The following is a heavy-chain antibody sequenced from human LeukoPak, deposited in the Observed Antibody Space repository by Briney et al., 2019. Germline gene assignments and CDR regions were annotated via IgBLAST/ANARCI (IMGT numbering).Heavy chain of an antibody. J-gene: IGHJ4*02. V-gene: IGHV3-66*01. CDR2: IHNDDNT. Sequence: GGSLRLSCAASGFTATSSHMSGVRQAPGKGLEWISVIHNDDNTNYADSVKGRFIISRDNSKNTLYLQMNSLRAEDTAVYFCAKASQCLAFDYWGQGTLLTVSS. CDR3: AKASQCLAFDY. D-gene: IGHD6-19*01. CDR1: GFTATSSH.